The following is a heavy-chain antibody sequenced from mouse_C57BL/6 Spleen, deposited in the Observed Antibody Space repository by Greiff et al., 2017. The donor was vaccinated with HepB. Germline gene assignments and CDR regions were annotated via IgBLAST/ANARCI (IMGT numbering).Heavy chain of an antibody. J-gene: IGHJ2*01. CDR2: ISSGGSYT. D-gene: IGHD1-1*01. CDR3: ARPFITTVVAPYFDY. CDR1: GFTFSSYG. V-gene: IGHV5-6*01. Sequence: EVQGVESGGDLVKPGGSLKLSCAASGFTFSSYGMSWVRQTPDKRLEWVATISSGGSYTYYPDSVKGRFTISRDNAKNTLYLQMSSLKSEDTAMYYCARPFITTVVAPYFDYWGQGTTLTVSS.